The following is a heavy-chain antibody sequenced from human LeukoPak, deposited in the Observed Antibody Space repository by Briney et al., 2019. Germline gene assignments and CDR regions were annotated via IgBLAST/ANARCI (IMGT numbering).Heavy chain of an antibody. CDR3: ARAGQYYHDSAGYFPDF. V-gene: IGHV4-39*07. Sequence: PSETLSLTCTVSGGSFSSSSYYWGWIRQPPGKGLEWIGSIYYSGSTYHNPSLKSRVTISVDTSKDQFSLKLSAVTAADTAVYYCARAGQYYHDSAGYFPDFWGQGTLVTVSS. D-gene: IGHD3-22*01. CDR2: IYYSGST. J-gene: IGHJ4*02. CDR1: GGSFSSSSYY.